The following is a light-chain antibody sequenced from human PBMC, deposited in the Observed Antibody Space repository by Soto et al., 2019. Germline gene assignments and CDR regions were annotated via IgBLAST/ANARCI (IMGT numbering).Light chain of an antibody. Sequence: QSVLTQPPSASGTPGQSLTISCSGSSSNIGSHFVYWYQHLPGTAPKLLIFRDGQRPSGVPDRFSGSKSGNTASLTVSGLQAEDEADYYCSSFAGSINYVFGTGTKLTVL. CDR1: SSNIGSHF. CDR3: SSFAGSINYV. CDR2: RDG. J-gene: IGLJ1*01. V-gene: IGLV1-47*01.